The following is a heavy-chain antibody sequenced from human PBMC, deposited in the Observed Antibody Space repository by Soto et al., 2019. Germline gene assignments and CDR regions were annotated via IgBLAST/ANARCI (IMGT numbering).Heavy chain of an antibody. Sequence: GGSLRLSCAASGFTFGRYGLHWVRQTPAKGLEWVSGIGPAGDIKYADSVKGRFTVSREITKNSLSLQVTSLRAGDTALYYCVRGYCTGNSCNRFQNWGQGTLVTVSS. J-gene: IGHJ1*01. CDR3: VRGYCTGNSCNRFQN. D-gene: IGHD2-15*01. CDR2: IGPAGDI. CDR1: GFTFGRYG. V-gene: IGHV3-13*01.